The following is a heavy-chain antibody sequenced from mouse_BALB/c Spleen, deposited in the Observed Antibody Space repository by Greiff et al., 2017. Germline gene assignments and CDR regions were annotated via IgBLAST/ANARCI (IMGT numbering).Heavy chain of an antibody. CDR2: INSNGGST. D-gene: IGHD2-14*01. CDR3: ARRDYRYDEAWCAY. CDR1: GFTFSSYY. V-gene: IGHV5-6-2*01. Sequence: EVKLMESGGGLVKLGGSLKLSCAASGFTFSSYYMSWVRQTPEKRLELVAAINSNGGSTYYPDTVKGRFTISRDNAKNTLYLQMSSLKSEDTALYYCARRDYRYDEAWCAYWGQGTLVTVSA. J-gene: IGHJ3*01.